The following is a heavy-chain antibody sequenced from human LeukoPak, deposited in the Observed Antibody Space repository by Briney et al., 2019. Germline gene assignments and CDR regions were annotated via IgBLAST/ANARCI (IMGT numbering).Heavy chain of an antibody. CDR2: IKEDGSEK. CDR3: TRDTGCSGGTCYSFYDS. J-gene: IGHJ4*02. Sequence: PGGSLRFSCAASGFTFSTYWMTWVRQAPGKGLEWVANIKEDGSEKYYVDSVKGRFTISRDNAKNSLYLQMNTLRAEDTAVYYCTRDTGCSGGTCYSFYDSWGQGTLVTVSS. D-gene: IGHD2-15*01. V-gene: IGHV3-7*01. CDR1: GFTFSTYW.